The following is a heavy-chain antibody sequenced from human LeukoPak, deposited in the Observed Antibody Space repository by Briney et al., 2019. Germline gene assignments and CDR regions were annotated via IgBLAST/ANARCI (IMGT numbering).Heavy chain of an antibody. Sequence: GGSLRLSCAASGFTFSSYAMSWVRQAPGKGLEWVSAISGSGGSTYYADSVKGRFTISRDKSKNTLYLQMNSLRAEDTAVYYCAEYRELLWFGERTSPIDYWGQGTLVTVSS. CDR3: AEYRELLWFGERTSPIDY. CDR1: GFTFSSYA. CDR2: ISGSGGST. D-gene: IGHD3-10*01. J-gene: IGHJ4*02. V-gene: IGHV3-23*01.